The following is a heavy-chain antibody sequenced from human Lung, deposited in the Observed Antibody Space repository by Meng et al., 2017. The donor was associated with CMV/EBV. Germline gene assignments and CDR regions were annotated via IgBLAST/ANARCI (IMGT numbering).Heavy chain of an antibody. CDR3: ARGTVTPRVIVPPFAIKIVYGMDV. V-gene: IGHV4-34*01. J-gene: IGHJ6*02. Sequence: LSCAVNGGSSSGYFGSWIRQPPGKGLEWIGEINHSGSTNYNPSLKSRVTISVDTSNNQFFLKLSSVTAADTAVYYCARGTVTPRVIVPPFAIKIVYGMDVWGQGTTVTVSS. CDR2: INHSGST. D-gene: IGHD2-2*01. CDR1: GGSSSGYF.